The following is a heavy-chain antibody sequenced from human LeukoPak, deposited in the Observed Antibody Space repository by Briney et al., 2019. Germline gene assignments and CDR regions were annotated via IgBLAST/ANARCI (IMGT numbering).Heavy chain of an antibody. D-gene: IGHD6-19*01. CDR3: ARDGTGYSSGWYLYMDV. J-gene: IGHJ6*03. V-gene: IGHV3-53*01. CDR1: GFTVSSNY. CDR2: IYSGGST. Sequence: GGSLRLSCAASGFTVSSNYMSWVRQAPGKGLEWVSVIYSGGSTYYADSVKGRFTISRDNSKNTLYLQMNSLRAEDTAVYYCARDGTGYSSGWYLYMDVWSKGTTVTVS.